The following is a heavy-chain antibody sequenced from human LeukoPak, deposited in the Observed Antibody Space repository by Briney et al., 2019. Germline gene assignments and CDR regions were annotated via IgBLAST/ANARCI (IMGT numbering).Heavy chain of an antibody. Sequence: AAVKVSCKAPGYTLSSYSITWMRQAPGQGLEWMGWISTYNGKTNFAEKFQGRVTMTTDTSTSIVYMELRSLRSDDTAVYFCARDRGGYSYDYIRGHAFDIWGQGTKVTVSS. D-gene: IGHD5-18*01. J-gene: IGHJ3*02. CDR3: ARDRGGYSYDYIRGHAFDI. CDR1: GYTLSSYS. CDR2: ISTYNGKT. V-gene: IGHV1-18*01.